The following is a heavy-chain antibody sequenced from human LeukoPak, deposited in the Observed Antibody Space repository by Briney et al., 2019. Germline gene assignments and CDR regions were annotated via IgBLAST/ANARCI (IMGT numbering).Heavy chain of an antibody. CDR3: ASSRAGTLIAAPFIYYYYMDV. CDR2: IYTSGST. CDR1: GGSISSYY. V-gene: IGHV4-4*09. J-gene: IGHJ6*03. Sequence: NASETPSLTCTVSGGSISSYYWSWIRQPPGKGLEWIGYIYTSGSTNYNPSLKSRVTISVDTSKNQFSLKLSSVTAADTAVYYCASSRAGTLIAAPFIYYYYMDVWGKGTTVAVSS. D-gene: IGHD6-13*01.